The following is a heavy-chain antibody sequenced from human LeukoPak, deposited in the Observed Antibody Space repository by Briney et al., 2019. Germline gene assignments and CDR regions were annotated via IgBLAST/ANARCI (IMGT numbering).Heavy chain of an antibody. J-gene: IGHJ4*02. Sequence: GESLKISRKGSGYSFTSYWIGWVRQMPGKGLEWMGIIYPGDSDTRYSPSFQGQVTISADKSISTAYLQWSSLKASDTAMYYCARRHCSGGTCYYFDYWGQGTLVTVSS. CDR2: IYPGDSDT. CDR3: ARRHCSGGTCYYFDY. CDR1: GYSFTSYW. D-gene: IGHD2-15*01. V-gene: IGHV5-51*01.